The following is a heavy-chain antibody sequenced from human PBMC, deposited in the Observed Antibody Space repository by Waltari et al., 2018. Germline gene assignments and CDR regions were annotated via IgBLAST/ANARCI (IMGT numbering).Heavy chain of an antibody. Sequence: VHLEEFGGGVVQPGGSLPLSCAASGFTFNNFGMSWVRQAPGKGLEGLTFIRHDGNNKYYADSVKCRFIISRDNSKNTLYLQINSLRADDTAIYYCVKDGDSFVPGYDAFDVWGQGTMVTVSS. CDR2: IRHDGNNK. V-gene: IGHV3-30*02. J-gene: IGHJ3*01. CDR1: GFTFNNFG. D-gene: IGHD4-17*01. CDR3: VKDGDSFVPGYDAFDV.